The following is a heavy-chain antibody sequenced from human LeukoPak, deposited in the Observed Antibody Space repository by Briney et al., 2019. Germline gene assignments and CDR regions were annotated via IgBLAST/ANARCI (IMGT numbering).Heavy chain of an antibody. D-gene: IGHD4-17*01. CDR1: GFTFTTYS. CDR2: ISSGSSAI. CDR3: ARGHTAVTRHFDF. J-gene: IGHJ4*02. Sequence: GGSLRLSCEASGFTFTTYSMTWVRQAPGKGMEWVSIISSGSSAIFSADALKGRFTISRDDAKNLLYLDMNSLRAEDTAVYYCARGHTAVTRHFDFWGQGTLVTVSS. V-gene: IGHV3-21*01.